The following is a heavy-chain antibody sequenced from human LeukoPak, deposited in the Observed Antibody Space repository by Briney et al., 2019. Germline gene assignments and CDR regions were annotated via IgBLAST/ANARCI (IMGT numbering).Heavy chain of an antibody. D-gene: IGHD2-15*01. Sequence: GGSLRLSCAASGFTFSSYSMNWVRQAPGKGLEWVSSISSSSSYIYYADSVKGRFTISRDNAKNSLYLQMNSLRAEDTAVYYCARACGGGSCYSLYYYLDVWDKGTTVTVSS. CDR3: ARACGGGSCYSLYYYLDV. V-gene: IGHV3-21*01. CDR2: ISSSSSYI. CDR1: GFTFSSYS. J-gene: IGHJ6*03.